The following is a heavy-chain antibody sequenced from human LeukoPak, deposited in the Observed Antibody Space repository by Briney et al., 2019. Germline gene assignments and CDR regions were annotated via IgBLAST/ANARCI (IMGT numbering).Heavy chain of an antibody. V-gene: IGHV3-48*04. CDR3: ARPLGGVVVASDY. J-gene: IGHJ4*02. D-gene: IGHD2-15*01. CDR2: ISSSSSTI. Sequence: GGSLRLSCAASGFTFSSYSMNWVRQAPGKGLEWVAYISSSSSTIYYADSVKGRFTISRDNAKNSLYLQMNSLRAEDTAVYYCARPLGGVVVASDYWGQGTLVTVSS. CDR1: GFTFSSYS.